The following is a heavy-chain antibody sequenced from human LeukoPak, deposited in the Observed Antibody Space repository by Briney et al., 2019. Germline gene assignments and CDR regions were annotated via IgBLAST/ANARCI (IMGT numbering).Heavy chain of an antibody. D-gene: IGHD6-19*01. CDR3: ARDHSSGWFYFDY. CDR2: IWSDGNRK. V-gene: IGHV3-33*01. CDR1: GFTFSSYG. Sequence: PGRSLRLSCAASGFTFSSYGMQWVRQAPGKGLEWVAVIWSDGNRKYHADSVEGRFTISRDNSKNTLYLQMNSLRAEDTAVYCCARDHSSGWFYFDYWGQGTLVTVSS. J-gene: IGHJ4*02.